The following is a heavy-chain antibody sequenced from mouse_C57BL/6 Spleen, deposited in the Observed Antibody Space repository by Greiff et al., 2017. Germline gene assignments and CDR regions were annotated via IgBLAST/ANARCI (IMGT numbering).Heavy chain of an antibody. CDR1: GYTFTSYW. CDR2: INPSNGGT. D-gene: IGHD2-4*01. V-gene: IGHV1-53*01. Sequence: VQLRQPGTELVKPGASVKLSCKASGYTFTSYWMHWVKQRPGQGLEWIGNINPSNGGTNYNEKFKSKATLTVDKSSSTAYMQLSSLTSEDSAVYYCARSGYDYERNYYAMDYWGQGTSVTVSS. J-gene: IGHJ4*01. CDR3: ARSGYDYERNYYAMDY.